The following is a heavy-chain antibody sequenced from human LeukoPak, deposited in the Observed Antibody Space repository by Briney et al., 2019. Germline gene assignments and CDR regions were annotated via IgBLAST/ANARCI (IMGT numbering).Heavy chain of an antibody. CDR1: GGSISSDY. D-gene: IGHD1-14*01. CDR2: IYYSGRT. CDR3: ARTVRNPEA. Sequence: SETLSLTCTVSGGSISSDYWSWIRQPPGKGLEWIGYIYYSGRTYYNPSLKSRITISVDTSKNQFSLKLSSVTAADTAVYYCARTVRNPEAWGQGTLVTVSS. V-gene: IGHV4-59*01. J-gene: IGHJ4*02.